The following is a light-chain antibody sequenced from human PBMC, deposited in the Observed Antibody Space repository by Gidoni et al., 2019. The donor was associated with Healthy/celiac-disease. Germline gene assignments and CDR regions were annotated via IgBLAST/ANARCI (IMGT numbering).Light chain of an antibody. CDR1: QRVLYSSNNKNY. CDR2: WAS. Sequence: DIVMTQSPDSLALSLGERATINCKSSQRVLYSSNNKNYLAWYQQKPGQPPKLLIYWASTRESGVPDRFSGSGSGTDVTLTISSLQAEDVAVYYCQQPYTFGQGTKLEIK. V-gene: IGKV4-1*01. J-gene: IGKJ2*01. CDR3: QQPYT.